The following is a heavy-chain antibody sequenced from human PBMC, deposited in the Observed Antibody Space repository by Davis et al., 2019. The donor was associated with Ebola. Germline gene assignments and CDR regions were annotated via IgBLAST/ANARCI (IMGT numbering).Heavy chain of an antibody. Sequence: GESLKISCAASGFTFSSYGMHWVRQAPGKGLEWVAFIRYDGSNKYYADSVKGRFTISRDNSKNTLYLQMNSLRAEDTAVYYCAKVFYGSGSYYGDYYYYYGMDVWGKGTTVTVSS. J-gene: IGHJ6*04. V-gene: IGHV3-30*02. CDR3: AKVFYGSGSYYGDYYYYYGMDV. D-gene: IGHD3-10*01. CDR2: IRYDGSNK. CDR1: GFTFSSYG.